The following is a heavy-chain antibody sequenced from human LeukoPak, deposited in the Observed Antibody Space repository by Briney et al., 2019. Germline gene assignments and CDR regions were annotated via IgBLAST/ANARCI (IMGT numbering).Heavy chain of an antibody. CDR2: IYYSGST. J-gene: IGHJ3*02. CDR1: GGSISSSSYY. CDR3: ARNPHAARDDAFDI. D-gene: IGHD6-6*01. Sequence: SETLSLTCTVSGGSISSSSYYWGWIRQPPGKGLEWIGSIYYSGSTYYNASLKSRVTISVEASKHQFSLKLRSVTAADTAVYYCARNPHAARDDAFDIWGQGTMVTVSS. V-gene: IGHV4-39*01.